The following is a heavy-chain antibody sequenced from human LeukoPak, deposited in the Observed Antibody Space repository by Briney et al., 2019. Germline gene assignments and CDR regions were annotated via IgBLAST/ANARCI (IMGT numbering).Heavy chain of an antibody. D-gene: IGHD3-16*02. V-gene: IGHV4-39*01. CDR2: IYYSGST. CDR1: GGSISSSSYY. J-gene: IGHJ5*02. Sequence: SETLSLTCTVSGGSISSSSYYWGWIRQPPGKGLEWIGSIYYSGSTYYNPSLKSRVTISVDTSKNQFSLKLSSVTAADTAVYYCARHKAPISDIWGSCRPENWFDPWGQGTLVTVSS. CDR3: ARHKAPISDIWGSCRPENWFDP.